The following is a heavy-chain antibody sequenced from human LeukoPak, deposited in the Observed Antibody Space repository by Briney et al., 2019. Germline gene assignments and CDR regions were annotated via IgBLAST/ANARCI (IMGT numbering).Heavy chain of an antibody. D-gene: IGHD4-17*01. Sequence: SETLSLTCAVYGGSFSGYYWSWIRQPPGKGLEWIGEINHSGSTNYNPSLKSRVTISVDTSKNQFSLKLSSVTAADTAVYYCARARGDYLAYFDYWGQGTLVTVSS. CDR2: INHSGST. CDR3: ARARGDYLAYFDY. V-gene: IGHV4-34*01. CDR1: GGSFSGYY. J-gene: IGHJ4*02.